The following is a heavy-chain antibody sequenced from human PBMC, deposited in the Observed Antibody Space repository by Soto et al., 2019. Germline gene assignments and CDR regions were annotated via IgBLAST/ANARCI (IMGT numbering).Heavy chain of an antibody. J-gene: IGHJ5*02. D-gene: IGHD5-12*01. CDR3: TRDGS. CDR1: GFPFSSYA. V-gene: IGHV3-48*02. CDR2: ISDSGSTI. Sequence: GGSLRLSCAASGFPFSSYAMNWVRQTPGKGLEWLSYISDSGSTIHYADSVKGRFTISRDNAKNSLYLQMNSLRDDDTAVYYCTRDGSWGQGTLVTVS.